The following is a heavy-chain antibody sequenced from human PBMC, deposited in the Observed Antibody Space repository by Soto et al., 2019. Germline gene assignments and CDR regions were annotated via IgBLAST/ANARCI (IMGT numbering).Heavy chain of an antibody. D-gene: IGHD5-12*01. CDR2: ISGSGGST. CDR1: GFTFSSYA. Sequence: GWSLRLSCAASGFTFSSYAMSWVRQAPGKGLEWVSGISGSGGSTYYADSVKGRFTISRDNSKNTLYLQMNSLRAEDTAVYYCVKDSTSGYDSDYWGQGTLVIVSS. J-gene: IGHJ4*02. V-gene: IGHV3-23*01. CDR3: VKDSTSGYDSDY.